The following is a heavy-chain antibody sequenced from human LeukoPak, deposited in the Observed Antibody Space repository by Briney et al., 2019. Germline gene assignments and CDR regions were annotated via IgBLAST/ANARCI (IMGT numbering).Heavy chain of an antibody. CDR2: ISAYNGNT. CDR1: GGTFSSYA. J-gene: IGHJ6*04. D-gene: IGHD5-18*01. Sequence: VASVKVSCKASGGTFSSYAISWVRQAPGQGPEWMGWISAYNGNTNYAQKLQGRVTMTTDTSTSTAYMELRSLRSDDTAVYYCAREGWIQLYEGGYYYYGMDVWGKGTTVTVSS. V-gene: IGHV1-18*01. CDR3: AREGWIQLYEGGYYYYGMDV.